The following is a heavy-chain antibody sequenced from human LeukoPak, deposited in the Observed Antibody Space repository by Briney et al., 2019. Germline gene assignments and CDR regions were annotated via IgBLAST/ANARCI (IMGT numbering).Heavy chain of an antibody. CDR3: AISAATLDY. J-gene: IGHJ4*02. V-gene: IGHV4-39*01. D-gene: IGHD6-13*01. CDR2: MDYSGST. CDR1: GASISSGTYY. Sequence: SETLSLTCAVSGASISSGTYYWGWIRQPPGKGLEWIGSMDYSGSTYYSPSLKSRVTISVDTSKNQFSLELSSVTAADTAVYYCAISAATLDYWGQGTLVTVST.